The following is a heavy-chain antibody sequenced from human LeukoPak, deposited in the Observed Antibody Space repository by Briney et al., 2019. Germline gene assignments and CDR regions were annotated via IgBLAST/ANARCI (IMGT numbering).Heavy chain of an antibody. CDR3: ARDHYGSFDY. CDR2: INSDGSRK. D-gene: IGHD4-17*01. Sequence: GGSLRLSCAASGFTFSRYLMHWVRQAPGKGLVWVSRINSDGSRKSYADSVKGRLTISRDNAKNRVYLQMNSLRSEDTAVYYCARDHYGSFDYWGQGTLVTVSS. CDR1: GFTFSRYL. V-gene: IGHV3-74*01. J-gene: IGHJ4*02.